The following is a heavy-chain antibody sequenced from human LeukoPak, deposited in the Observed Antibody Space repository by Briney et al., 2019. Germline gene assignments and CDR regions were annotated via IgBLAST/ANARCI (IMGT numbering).Heavy chain of an antibody. CDR2: IYYSGTT. J-gene: IGHJ5*02. Sequence: SETLSLTCTVSGDSINNDNYYWAWIRQPPGKGLEWIGSIYYSGTTYYNPSLNSRVSISGDTANNHFSLKVSSVTPADTAVYYCARQKRLLPNWFDPWGQGTLVTVSS. CDR3: ARQKRLLPNWFDP. V-gene: IGHV4-39*01. D-gene: IGHD2-21*02. CDR1: GDSINNDNYY.